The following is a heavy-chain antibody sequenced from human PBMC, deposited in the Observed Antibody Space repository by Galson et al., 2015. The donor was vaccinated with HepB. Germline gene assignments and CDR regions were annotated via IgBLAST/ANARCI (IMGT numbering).Heavy chain of an antibody. CDR3: VKGGGGDGFLYYFDY. Sequence: SLRLSCAASGFTFSSYWMSWVRQAPGKGLEWVANIKQDGSEKYYVDSVKGRFTISRDNAKNSLYLQMNSLRAEDTAIYYCVKGGGGDGFLYYFDYWGQGTLVTVSS. J-gene: IGHJ4*02. D-gene: IGHD5-24*01. V-gene: IGHV3-7*03. CDR1: GFTFSSYW. CDR2: IKQDGSEK.